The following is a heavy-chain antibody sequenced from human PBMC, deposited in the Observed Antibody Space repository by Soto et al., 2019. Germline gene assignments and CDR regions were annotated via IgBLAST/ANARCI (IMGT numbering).Heavy chain of an antibody. CDR2: IIPIFGTA. Sequence: ASVKVSCKASGGTFSSYAISWVRQAPGQGLEWMGGIIPIFGTANYAQKFQGRVTITADESTSTAYMELSSLRSEDTAVYYCARKQLRFLEWPYYYYGMDVWGQGTTVTVS. D-gene: IGHD3-3*01. CDR3: ARKQLRFLEWPYYYYGMDV. V-gene: IGHV1-69*13. CDR1: GGTFSSYA. J-gene: IGHJ6*02.